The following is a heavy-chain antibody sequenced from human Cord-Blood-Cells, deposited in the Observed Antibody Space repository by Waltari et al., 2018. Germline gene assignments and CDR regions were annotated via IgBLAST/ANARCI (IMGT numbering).Heavy chain of an antibody. V-gene: IGHV3-48*03. J-gene: IGHJ4*02. Sequence: EVQLVESGGGLVQPGGSLRLSCAASGFTFSSYEMNWVRQAPGEGLEWVSYISSSGSTIYYADSVKGRFTISRDNAKNSLYLQMNSLRAEDTAVYYCASGDGGYTGGFDYWGQGTLVTVSS. D-gene: IGHD3-22*01. CDR3: ASGDGGYTGGFDY. CDR1: GFTFSSYE. CDR2: ISSSGSTI.